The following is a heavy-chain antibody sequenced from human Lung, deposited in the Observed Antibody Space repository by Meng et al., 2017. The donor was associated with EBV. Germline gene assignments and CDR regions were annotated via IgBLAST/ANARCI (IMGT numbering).Heavy chain of an antibody. CDR3: ARDSPVGGGHPPNCFDP. CDR1: GGSNSSTGYY. CDR2: IYFSGST. V-gene: IGHV4-31*03. D-gene: IGHD3-3*01. J-gene: IGHJ5*02. Sequence: SGPALRKPAESLSPTCTVSGGSNSSTGYYWSWVRQHPGKGREWIVYIYFSGSTYYNPSLKSRIIISVDTSNNQFSLKLSSVTAADTAVYYCARDSPVGGGHPPNCFDPWGQGTLVTASS.